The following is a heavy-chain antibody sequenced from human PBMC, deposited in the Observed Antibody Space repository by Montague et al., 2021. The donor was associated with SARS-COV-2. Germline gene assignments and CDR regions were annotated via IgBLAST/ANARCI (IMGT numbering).Heavy chain of an antibody. CDR2: IYYSGST. V-gene: IGHV4-59*01. CDR3: ARARGSSGLWFGEYNWFEP. J-gene: IGHJ5*02. CDR1: GGSISSYY. D-gene: IGHD3-10*01. Sequence: SETLSLTCTVSGGSISSYYWSWIRQPLGKGLEWIGYIYYSGSTNXNPSLKSRVTISVDTSKNQFSLKLSSVTAADTAVYYCARARGSSGLWFGEYNWFEPWGQGTLVTVSS.